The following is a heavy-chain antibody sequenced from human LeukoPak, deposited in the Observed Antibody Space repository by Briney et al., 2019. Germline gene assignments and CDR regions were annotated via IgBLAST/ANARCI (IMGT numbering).Heavy chain of an antibody. D-gene: IGHD3-10*01. Sequence: GSLRLSCAASGFIFSSYWMSWVRQAPGKGLEWVANIKQDGSEKYYVDSVKDRFTISRDNAKNSLYLQMNSLRVEDTAVYYCARLRYYSDGAAFDIWGQGTMVTVSS. CDR2: IKQDGSEK. CDR3: ARLRYYSDGAAFDI. J-gene: IGHJ3*02. V-gene: IGHV3-7*01. CDR1: GFIFSSYW.